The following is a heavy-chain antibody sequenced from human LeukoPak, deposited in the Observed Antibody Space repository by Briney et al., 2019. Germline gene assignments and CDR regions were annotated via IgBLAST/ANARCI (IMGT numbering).Heavy chain of an antibody. J-gene: IGHJ5*02. V-gene: IGHV4-34*01. Sequence: PSETLSLTCAVYGGSFSGYYWSWIRQPPGKGLEWIGEINHSGSTNYNPSLKSRVTISVDTSKNQFSLKLSSVTAADTAVYYCARSYCSGGSCYSPWGQGTLVTVSS. CDR1: GGSFSGYY. D-gene: IGHD2-15*01. CDR3: ARSYCSGGSCYSP. CDR2: INHSGST.